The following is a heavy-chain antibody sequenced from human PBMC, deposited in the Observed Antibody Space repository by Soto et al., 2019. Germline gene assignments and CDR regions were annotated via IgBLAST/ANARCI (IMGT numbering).Heavy chain of an antibody. Sequence: QVQLVQSGAEVKKPGASVKVSCKASGYTFTSYAMHWVRQAPGQRLEWMGWINAGNGNTKYSQKFQGRVTITRDTSASTAYMELSSLRSEDTAVYYCARGSKYLAELYYYYYMDVWGKGTTVTVSS. CDR3: ARGSKYLAELYYYYYMDV. CDR1: GYTFTSYA. J-gene: IGHJ6*03. V-gene: IGHV1-3*01. D-gene: IGHD4-4*01. CDR2: INAGNGNT.